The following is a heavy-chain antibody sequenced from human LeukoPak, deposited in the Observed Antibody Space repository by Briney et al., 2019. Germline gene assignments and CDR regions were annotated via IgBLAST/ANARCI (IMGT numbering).Heavy chain of an antibody. CDR1: GYTFTSYD. D-gene: IGHD6-19*01. CDR3: ARGLGDWAWLAYHYYYGMDV. Sequence: ASVKVSCKASGYTFTSYDINWVRQATGQGLEWMGWMNPNSGNTGYAQKFQGRVTMTRNTSISTAYMELSSLRSEDTAVYYCARGLGDWAWLAYHYYYGMDVWGQGTTVTVSS. CDR2: MNPNSGNT. J-gene: IGHJ6*02. V-gene: IGHV1-8*01.